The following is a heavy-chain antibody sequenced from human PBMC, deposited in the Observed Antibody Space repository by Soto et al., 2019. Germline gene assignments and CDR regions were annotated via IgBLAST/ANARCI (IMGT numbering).Heavy chain of an antibody. J-gene: IGHJ4*02. CDR2: INENSGSL. CDR3: AKDAHWSLDF. V-gene: IGHV3-9*01. Sequence: EVQLVESGGNLVQPGRSLRLYYAASRFTFGDYAMHWVRQAPGKGLEWISSINENSGSLDYADSVKGRFTISRDNAKNSLYLQMNSLRIEVTALYYCAKDAHWSLDFWGQGTLVTVSS. D-gene: IGHD1-1*01. CDR1: RFTFGDYA.